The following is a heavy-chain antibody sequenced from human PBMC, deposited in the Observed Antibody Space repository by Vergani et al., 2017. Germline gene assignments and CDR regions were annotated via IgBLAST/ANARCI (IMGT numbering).Heavy chain of an antibody. V-gene: IGHV3-48*02. CDR1: GFTFSSYS. Sequence: EVQLVESGGGLVQPGGSLRLSCAASGFTFSSYSMNWVRQAPGKGLEWVSYISSSSSTIYYADSVKGRFTISRDNAQNSLYLQMNSLRDEDTAVYYCARFGLLSRSWYGPRDYWGQGTLVTVSS. CDR3: ARFGLLSRSWYGPRDY. CDR2: ISSSSSTI. J-gene: IGHJ4*02. D-gene: IGHD6-13*01.